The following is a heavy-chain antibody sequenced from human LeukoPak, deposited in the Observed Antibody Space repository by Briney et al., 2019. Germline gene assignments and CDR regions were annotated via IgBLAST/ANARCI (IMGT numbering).Heavy chain of an antibody. CDR3: ARRIAAGWFDP. V-gene: IGHV4-59*01. D-gene: IGHD6-6*01. CDR2: IYYSGST. CDR1: GGSISSYY. J-gene: IGHJ5*02. Sequence: SETLSLTCTVSGGSISSYYWSWIRQPPGKGLEWIGYIYYSGSTNYNPSLKSRVTISVDTSKNQFSLKLSSVTAADTAVYYCARRIAAGWFDPWGQGTLVTVSS.